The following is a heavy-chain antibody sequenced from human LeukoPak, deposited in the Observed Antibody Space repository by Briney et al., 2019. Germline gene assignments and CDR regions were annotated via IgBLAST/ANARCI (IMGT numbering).Heavy chain of an antibody. D-gene: IGHD3-10*01. J-gene: IGHJ6*02. Sequence: GASVKVSCKASGYTFTSYGISWVRQAPGQGLEWMGWISAYNGNTNYAQKLQGRVTMTRDTSISTAYMELSRLRSDDTAVYYCARSASYGSGSYRMDPRRNGMDVWGQGTTVTVSS. CDR1: GYTFTSYG. CDR2: ISAYNGNT. CDR3: ARSASYGSGSYRMDPRRNGMDV. V-gene: IGHV1-18*01.